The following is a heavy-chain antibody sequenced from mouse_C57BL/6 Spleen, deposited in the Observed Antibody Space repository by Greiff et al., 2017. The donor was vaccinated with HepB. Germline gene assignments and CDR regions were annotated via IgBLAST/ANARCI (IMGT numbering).Heavy chain of an antibody. CDR1: GYTFTDYY. CDR3: ARGVYYYGSTDC. Sequence: EVQLQQSGPELVKPGASVKISCKASGYTFTDYYMNWVKQSHGKSLEWIGDINPNNGGTSYNQKFKGKATLTVDKSAITSYLELRSLTSEDSSVYYCARGVYYYGSTDCWGQGTTLTVSS. D-gene: IGHD1-1*01. J-gene: IGHJ2*01. CDR2: INPNNGGT. V-gene: IGHV1-26*01.